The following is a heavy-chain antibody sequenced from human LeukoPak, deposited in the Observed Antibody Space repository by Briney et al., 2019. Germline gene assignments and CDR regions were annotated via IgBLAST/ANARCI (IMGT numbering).Heavy chain of an antibody. D-gene: IGHD2-15*01. V-gene: IGHV3-49*03. CDR3: TRDLDCSGGSCYLEGYYYYYGMDV. CDR1: GFTFGDYA. J-gene: IGHJ6*02. Sequence: GGSLRLSCTASGFTFGDYAMSWFRQAPGKGLEWVGFIRSKAYGGTTEYAASVKGRFTIPRDDSESIAYLQMNSLKTEDKAVYYCTRDLDCSGGSCYLEGYYYYYGMDVWGQGTTVTVSS. CDR2: IRSKAYGGTT.